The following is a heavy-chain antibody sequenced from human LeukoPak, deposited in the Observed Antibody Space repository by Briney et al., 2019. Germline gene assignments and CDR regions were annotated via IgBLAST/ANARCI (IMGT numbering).Heavy chain of an antibody. CDR3: ARDGSPAAGPIYYYYYMDV. Sequence: SETLSLTCTVSGGSISSYYWSWIRQPPGKGLEWIGYIYYSGSTNYNPSLKSRVTISVDTSKNQFSLKLSSVTAADTAVYYCARDGSPAAGPIYYYYYMDVWGKGTTVTVSS. J-gene: IGHJ6*03. V-gene: IGHV4-59*01. CDR1: GGSISSYY. CDR2: IYYSGST. D-gene: IGHD6-13*01.